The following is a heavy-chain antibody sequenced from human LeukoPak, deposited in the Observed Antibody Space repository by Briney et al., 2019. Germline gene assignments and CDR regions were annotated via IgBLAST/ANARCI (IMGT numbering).Heavy chain of an antibody. V-gene: IGHV1-24*01. D-gene: IGHD3-9*01. J-gene: IGHJ3*02. CDR1: GYSLSDLS. Sequence: GASVKVSCRVSGYSLSDLSIHWVRHVGGKGLEWMGGFEPEEGEHGETIFAQNFEDRLTLTEDTAADTAYMELASLTSEDTAVYYCATDRLAIYSFHIWGQGTMVTVSS. CDR3: ATDRLAIYSFHI. CDR2: FEPEEGEHGET.